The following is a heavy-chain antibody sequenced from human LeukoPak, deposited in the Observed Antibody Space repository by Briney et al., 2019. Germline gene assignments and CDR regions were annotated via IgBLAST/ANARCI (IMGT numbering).Heavy chain of an antibody. V-gene: IGHV3-23*01. CDR1: GFTFSSYA. Sequence: GGSLRLSCAASGFTFSSYAMSWVRQAPGKGPEWVSAISGSGGSTYYADSVKGRFTISRDNSKNTLYLQMNSLRAEDTAVYYCAIFPLWGFDYWGQGTLVTVSS. CDR3: AIFPLWGFDY. J-gene: IGHJ4*02. CDR2: ISGSGGST. D-gene: IGHD3-16*01.